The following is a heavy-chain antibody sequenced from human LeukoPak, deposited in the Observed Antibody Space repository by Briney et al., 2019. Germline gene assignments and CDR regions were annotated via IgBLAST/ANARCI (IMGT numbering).Heavy chain of an antibody. CDR2: IIPIFGTA. J-gene: IGHJ4*02. D-gene: IGHD6-13*01. Sequence: GASVTVSFKTSGGTFSSYTISWVRQAPGQGLEWMGGIIPIFGTANYAQKFQGRVTITADESTSTAYMELSSLRSEDTAVYYCARDRQPLDYWGQGTLVTVSS. CDR3: ARDRQPLDY. CDR1: GGTFSSYT. V-gene: IGHV1-69*13.